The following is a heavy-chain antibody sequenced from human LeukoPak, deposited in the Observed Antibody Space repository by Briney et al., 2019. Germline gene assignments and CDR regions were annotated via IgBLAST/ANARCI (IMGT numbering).Heavy chain of an antibody. V-gene: IGHV1-18*01. Sequence: GASVKVSCKASGYTFTSYGISWVRQAPGQGLEGMGWISAYNGNTNYAQKLQGRVTMTTDTSTSTAYMELRSLRSDDAAVYYCARVQYYDFWSGYYDNWGQGTLVTVSS. D-gene: IGHD3-3*01. CDR3: ARVQYYDFWSGYYDN. J-gene: IGHJ4*02. CDR1: GYTFTSYG. CDR2: ISAYNGNT.